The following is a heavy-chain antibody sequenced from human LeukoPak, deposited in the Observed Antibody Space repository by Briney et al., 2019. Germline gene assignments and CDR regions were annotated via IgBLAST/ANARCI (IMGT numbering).Heavy chain of an antibody. CDR2: ISSSSSYI. V-gene: IGHV3-21*04. D-gene: IGHD3-3*01. CDR3: ANHYDFWSGYPDY. CDR1: GFTFSSYS. J-gene: IGHJ4*02. Sequence: PGGSLRLSCAASGFTFSSYSMNWVRQAPGKGLEWVSSISSSSSYIYYADSVKGRFTISRDNSKNTLYLQMNSLRAEDTAVYYCANHYDFWSGYPDYWGQGTLVTVSS.